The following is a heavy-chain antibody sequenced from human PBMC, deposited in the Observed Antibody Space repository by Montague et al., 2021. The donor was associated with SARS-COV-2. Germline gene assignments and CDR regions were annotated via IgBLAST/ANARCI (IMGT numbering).Heavy chain of an antibody. CDR1: GGFISSGNW. CDR2: IFHCGAA. V-gene: IGHV4/OR15-8*02. Sequence: SETLSLTCAVSGGFISSGNWWSWVSHPPGKGLVWFGEIFHCGAASYNPPPKSRLTITMDKSKNELSLKLSTVTAADTAMSYCARGFVAAVPDRFDSWGQGVLVTVSS. CDR3: ARGFVAAVPDRFDS. J-gene: IGHJ4*02. D-gene: IGHD6-13*01.